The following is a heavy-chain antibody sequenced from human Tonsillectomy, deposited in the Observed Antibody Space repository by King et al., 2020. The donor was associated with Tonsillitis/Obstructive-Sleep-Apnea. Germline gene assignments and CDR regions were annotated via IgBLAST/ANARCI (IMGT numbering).Heavy chain of an antibody. J-gene: IGHJ5*02. Sequence: VQLVESGAEVKKPGESLKISCKGSGYSFSSYWIGWVRQTPGKGLEWMGIIFPGNSDTRYSPSFQGQVTFSADKSLNIVYLRWSSLKTSDTAMYYCARRRVVAGSPEDWFDPWGQGTLVTVSS. CDR3: ARRRVVAGSPEDWFDP. V-gene: IGHV5-51*01. CDR1: GYSFSSYW. CDR2: IFPGNSDT. D-gene: IGHD6-19*01.